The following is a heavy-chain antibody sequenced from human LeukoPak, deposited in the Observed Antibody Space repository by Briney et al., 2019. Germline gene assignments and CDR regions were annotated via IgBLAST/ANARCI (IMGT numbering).Heavy chain of an antibody. J-gene: IGHJ4*02. CDR3: ARLSIAARIFDY. CDR2: IYYSGST. CDR1: GGSISSSSYY. Sequence: SETLSLTCTVSGGSISSSSYYWGWIRQPPGKGLEWIGSIYYSGSTYYNPSLKSRVTISVDTSKNQFSLKLSSVTAADTAVYYCARLSIAARIFDYWGQGTLVTVSS. V-gene: IGHV4-39*01. D-gene: IGHD6-6*01.